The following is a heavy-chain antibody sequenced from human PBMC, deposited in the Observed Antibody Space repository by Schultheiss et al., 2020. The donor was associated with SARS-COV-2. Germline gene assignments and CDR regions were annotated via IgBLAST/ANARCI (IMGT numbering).Heavy chain of an antibody. CDR3: ARDGGGGSYGVGAFDI. D-gene: IGHD1-26*01. V-gene: IGHV3-66*01. CDR1: GFTVSSNY. Sequence: GESLKISCAASGFTVSSNYMSWVRQAPGKGLEWVSVIYSGGSTYYADSVKGRFTISRDNSKNTLYLQMNSLRAEDTAVYYCARDGGGGSYGVGAFDIWGQGTMVTVSS. CDR2: IYSGGST. J-gene: IGHJ3*02.